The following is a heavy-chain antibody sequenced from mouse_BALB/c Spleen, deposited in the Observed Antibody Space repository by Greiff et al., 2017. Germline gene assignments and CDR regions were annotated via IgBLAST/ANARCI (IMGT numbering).Heavy chain of an antibody. Sequence: EVMLVESGGGLVKPGGSLKLSCAASGFTFSSYAMSWVRQTPEKRLEWVASISSGGSTYYPDSVKGRFTISRDNARNILYLQMSSLRSEDTAMYYCARYGSRGYFDVWGAGTTVTVSS. V-gene: IGHV5-6-5*01. CDR2: ISSGGST. CDR1: GFTFSSYA. J-gene: IGHJ1*01. CDR3: ARYGSRGYFDV. D-gene: IGHD1-1*01.